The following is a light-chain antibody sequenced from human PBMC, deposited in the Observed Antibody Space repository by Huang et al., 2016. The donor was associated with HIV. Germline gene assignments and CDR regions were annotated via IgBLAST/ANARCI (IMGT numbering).Light chain of an antibody. Sequence: EIVMTQSPATLSASPGERATLSCRASQSVSSNLAWYQQKPGQAPRLLIYGASTRATGIPARFSGSGYGTEFTLTINSLQSEDFAVYYCQQNNNWPPLFTFGPGTKVDIK. CDR3: QQNNNWPPLFT. J-gene: IGKJ3*01. CDR1: QSVSSN. CDR2: GAS. V-gene: IGKV3-15*01.